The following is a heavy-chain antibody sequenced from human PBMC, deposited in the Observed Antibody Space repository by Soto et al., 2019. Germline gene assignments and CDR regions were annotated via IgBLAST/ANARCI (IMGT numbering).Heavy chain of an antibody. D-gene: IGHD6-13*01. CDR1: GYSFTSYW. CDR3: ARQKQQLGLGNYYDVMDV. V-gene: IGHV5-10-1*01. J-gene: IGHJ6*02. CDR2: IDPSDSYT. Sequence: GESLKISCKGSGYSFTSYWISWVRQMPGKGLEWMGRIDPSDSYTNYSPSFQGHVTISADKSISTAYLQWSSLKASDTAMYYCARQKQQLGLGNYYDVMDVWSQGTSVTGSS.